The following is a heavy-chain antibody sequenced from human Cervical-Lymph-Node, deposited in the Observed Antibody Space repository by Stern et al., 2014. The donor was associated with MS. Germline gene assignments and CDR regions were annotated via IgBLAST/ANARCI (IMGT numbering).Heavy chain of an antibody. J-gene: IGHJ6*02. CDR1: GFSLISSGMS. Sequence: QVPLKESGPALVRPTQTLTLTCTFSGFSLISSGMSVSWIRQPPGKAPEWLARVDWDDDKFYSTSLRTRLTISKDTSRNQVVLTMTNMDPVDTATYYCARMHVPHSSGPFFHYYYGMDVWGPGTTVTVSS. CDR2: VDWDDDK. V-gene: IGHV2-70*04. D-gene: IGHD6-19*01. CDR3: ARMHVPHSSGPFFHYYYGMDV.